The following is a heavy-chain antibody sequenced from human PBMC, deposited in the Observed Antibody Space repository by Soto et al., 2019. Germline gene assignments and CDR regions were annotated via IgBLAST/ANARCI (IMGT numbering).Heavy chain of an antibody. CDR2: ISGSGDST. D-gene: IGHD3-16*02. CDR3: AKRLCGYTLDH. V-gene: IGHV3-23*01. J-gene: IGHJ4*02. CDR1: AFTFSSSA. Sequence: EVQLLESGGDLVQPGGSLRLSCAVSAFTFSSSAMNWVRQAPGKGLEWVSVISGSGDSTYYADSVKGRFTISRDNSKNTLYLPMNSLRDDDTAVYYCAKRLCGYTLDHWGQGTLVTVSS.